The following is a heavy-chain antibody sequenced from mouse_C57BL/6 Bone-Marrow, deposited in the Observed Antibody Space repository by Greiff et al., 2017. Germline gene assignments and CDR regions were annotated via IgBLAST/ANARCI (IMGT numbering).Heavy chain of an antibody. CDR1: GFAFSRYW. D-gene: IGHD1-1*01. J-gene: IGHJ1*03. V-gene: IGHV4-1*01. CDR2: INPDSSTT. Sequence: EVQLVESGGGLVQPGGSLKLSCAASGFAFSRYWMSWVRRAPGKGLEWIGEINPDSSTTNYAPSLKDNFTISRDNAYNTLYLQMSKVISEDTAVYDCAGDYYGSGRYWYLDVWGTGTTVTVSS. CDR3: AGDYYGSGRYWYLDV.